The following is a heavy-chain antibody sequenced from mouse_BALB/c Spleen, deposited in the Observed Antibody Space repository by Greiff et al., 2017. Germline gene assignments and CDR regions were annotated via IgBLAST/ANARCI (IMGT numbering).Heavy chain of an antibody. Sequence: QVQLKESGAELVRPGTSVKVSCKASGYAFTNYLIEWVKQRPGQGLEWIGVINPGSGGTNYNEKFKGKATLTADKSSSTAYMQLSSLTSDDSAVYFCARGGLRLRFDYWGQGTTLTVSS. V-gene: IGHV1-54*01. J-gene: IGHJ2*01. D-gene: IGHD2-2*01. CDR1: GYAFTNYL. CDR2: INPGSGGT. CDR3: ARGGLRLRFDY.